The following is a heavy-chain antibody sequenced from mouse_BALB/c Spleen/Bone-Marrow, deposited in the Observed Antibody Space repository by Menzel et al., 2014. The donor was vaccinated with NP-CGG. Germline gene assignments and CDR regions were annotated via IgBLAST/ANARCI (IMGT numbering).Heavy chain of an antibody. Sequence: VQLRQSGAELVKPGASVKLSCKASGYTFTSYYMYWVKQRPGQGLEWIGEINPSNGGTNFNEKSKNKATLTVDKSSSTAYMQLSSLIFEDSAVYYCTRSNGNWFAYWGQGTLVTVSA. CDR3: TRSNGNWFAY. D-gene: IGHD2-1*01. CDR1: GYTFTSYY. V-gene: IGHV1S81*02. CDR2: INPSNGGT. J-gene: IGHJ3*01.